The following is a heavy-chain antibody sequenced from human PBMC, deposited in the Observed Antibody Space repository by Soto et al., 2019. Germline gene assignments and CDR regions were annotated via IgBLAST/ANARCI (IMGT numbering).Heavy chain of an antibody. CDR3: ARFVLHLTQQLVPWIDY. Sequence: EESLKISCKGSGYSFTSYWIGWVRQMPGKGLEWMGIIYPGDSDTRYSPSFQGQVTISADKSISTAYLQWSSLKASDTAMYYCARFVLHLTQQLVPWIDYWGQGTLVTVSS. CDR1: GYSFTSYW. D-gene: IGHD6-13*01. V-gene: IGHV5-51*01. CDR2: IYPGDSDT. J-gene: IGHJ4*02.